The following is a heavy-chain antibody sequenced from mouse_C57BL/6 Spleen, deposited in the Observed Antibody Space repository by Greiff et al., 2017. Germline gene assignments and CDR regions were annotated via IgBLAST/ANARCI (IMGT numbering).Heavy chain of an antibody. CDR2: ISRGSSTI. CDR3: ARGYGSSFFAY. V-gene: IGHV5-17*01. J-gene: IGHJ2*01. D-gene: IGHD1-1*01. Sequence: EVHLVQSGGGLVKPGGSLKLSCAASGFTFSDYGMHWVRQAPEKGLEWVAYISRGSSTIYYADTVKGRFTISRDTATNTLFLQRTCLTSEDTAMYYCARGYGSSFFAYWGKGTTLPFSS. CDR1: GFTFSDYG.